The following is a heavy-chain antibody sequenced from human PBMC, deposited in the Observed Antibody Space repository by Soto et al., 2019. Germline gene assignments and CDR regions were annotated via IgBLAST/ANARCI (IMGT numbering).Heavy chain of an antibody. CDR2: IYHGGSS. D-gene: IGHD3-22*01. J-gene: IGHJ6*02. CDR3: ASDSDSSDTGGMDV. V-gene: IGHV4-4*02. Sequence: QVQLQESGPGLVKPSWTLSLTCAVSGGSISSSKWWSWVRQPPGKGLEWIGPIYHGGSSDYNPSLQSRVTISIDKSKNQFSLKLSSVTAADTAVYYCASDSDSSDTGGMDVWGQGNTVTVSS. CDR1: GGSISSSKW.